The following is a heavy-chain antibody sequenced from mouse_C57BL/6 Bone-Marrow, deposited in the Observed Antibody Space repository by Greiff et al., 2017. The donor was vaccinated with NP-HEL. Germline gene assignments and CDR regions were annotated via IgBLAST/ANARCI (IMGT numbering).Heavy chain of an antibody. CDR3: NLWLRRWYYAMDY. CDR1: GYTFTSYW. V-gene: IGHV1-64*01. J-gene: IGHJ4*01. D-gene: IGHD2-2*01. Sequence: QVQLQQSGAELVKPGASVKLSCKASGYTFTSYWMHWVKQRPGQGLEWIGMIHPNSGSTNYNEKFKGKATLTVDKSSSTAYMELRSLTSEDSAVYYCNLWLRRWYYAMDYWGQGTSVTVSS. CDR2: IHPNSGST.